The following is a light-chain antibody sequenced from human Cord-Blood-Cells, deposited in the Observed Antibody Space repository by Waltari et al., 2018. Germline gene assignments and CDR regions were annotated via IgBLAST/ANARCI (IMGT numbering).Light chain of an antibody. J-gene: IGKJ5*01. V-gene: IGKV1-39*01. CDR1: QSISSY. CDR3: QQSYSTPIT. CDR2: AAS. Sequence: QLTQSPSSLSASVPDSVTTTCRASQSISSYLNWYQQKPGKAPKLLIYAASSLQSGVPSRFSGSGSGTDFTLTISSLQPEDFATYYCQQSYSTPITFGQGTRLEIK.